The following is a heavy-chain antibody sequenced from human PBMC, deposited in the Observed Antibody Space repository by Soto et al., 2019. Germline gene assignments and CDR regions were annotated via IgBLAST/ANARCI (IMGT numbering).Heavy chain of an antibody. D-gene: IGHD1-20*01. J-gene: IGHJ4*02. V-gene: IGHV4-31*03. Sequence: PSETLSLTCTVSGGSISSGGYYWSWIRQRPGKGLEWIGYIYYSGSTYYNPSLKSRVTISVDTSKNQFSLKLSSVTAADTAVYYCARDRARYYYDSWGQGTLVTAPQ. CDR1: GGSISSGGYY. CDR2: IYYSGST. CDR3: ARDRARYYYDS.